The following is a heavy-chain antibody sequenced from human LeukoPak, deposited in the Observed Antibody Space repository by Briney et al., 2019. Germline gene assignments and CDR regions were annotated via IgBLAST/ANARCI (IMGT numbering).Heavy chain of an antibody. V-gene: IGHV4-38-2*02. D-gene: IGHD3-3*01. CDR3: ARMLGVVIRHRYSFDY. CDR2: VYHSGNT. J-gene: IGHJ4*02. Sequence: PSETLSLTCTVSGYSITSDYYWGWVRQPPGKGLEWIASVYHSGNTYYNPSLKSRVTMSVDKSKNQFSLNLSSVTAADTAIYYCARMLGVVIRHRYSFDYWGQGTLATVSS. CDR1: GYSITSDYY.